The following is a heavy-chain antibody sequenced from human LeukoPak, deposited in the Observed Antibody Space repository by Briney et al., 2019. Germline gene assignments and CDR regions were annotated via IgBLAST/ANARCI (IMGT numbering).Heavy chain of an antibody. CDR1: GYNFTTYW. CDR2: IYPADSDT. J-gene: IGHJ4*02. Sequence: PGESLKISCKDSGYNFTTYWIGWVRQMPGKGLEWMGIIYPADSDTRYSPSFQGQVTISADKSISTAYLQWSSLKASDTAMYYCAFGVGSGYYTQSGCDYWGQGTLVTVSS. D-gene: IGHD3-3*01. V-gene: IGHV5-51*01. CDR3: AFGVGSGYYTQSGCDY.